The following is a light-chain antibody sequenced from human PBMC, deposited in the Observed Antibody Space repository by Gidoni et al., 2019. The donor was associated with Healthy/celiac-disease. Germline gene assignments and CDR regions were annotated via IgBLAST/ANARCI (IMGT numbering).Light chain of an antibody. J-gene: IGKJ4*01. CDR1: QGISSA. V-gene: IGKV1-13*02. CDR3: QQFNSYPLT. CDR2: DAS. Sequence: AIQLTQSPSSLPASVGDRVTITCRASQGISSALDWYQQKPGKAPKLLIYDASSLESGVPSRFSGSGSGTDFTLTISSLQPEDFATYYCQQFNSYPLTFGGGTKVEIK.